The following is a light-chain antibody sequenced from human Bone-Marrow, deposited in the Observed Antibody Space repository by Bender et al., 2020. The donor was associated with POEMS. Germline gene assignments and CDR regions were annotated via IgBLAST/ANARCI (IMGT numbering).Light chain of an antibody. CDR1: KLGDKY. Sequence: SYDLTQPPSVSVSPGQTASITCSGDKLGDKYINWYQQRPGQSPVLVIYQDSRRPSGIPERFSGSNSGITATLTISGTQAMDEADYYCQVWDSSSDHNVFGSGTKVTVL. CDR2: QDS. J-gene: IGLJ6*01. V-gene: IGLV3-1*01. CDR3: QVWDSSSDHNV.